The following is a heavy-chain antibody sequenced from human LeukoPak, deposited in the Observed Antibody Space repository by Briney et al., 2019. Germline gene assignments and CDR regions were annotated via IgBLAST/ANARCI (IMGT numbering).Heavy chain of an antibody. CDR2: IYPGDSDT. D-gene: IGHD5-18*01. V-gene: IGHV5-51*01. CDR3: ARRGLGGYSNWFDP. Sequence: XXIXXVRQLPGKGLEWMGIIYPGDSDTRYSPSFQGQVTISADKSISTAYLQWSSLKASDTAMYYCARRGLGGYSNWFDPWGQGTLATVSS. J-gene: IGHJ5*02. CDR1: XX.